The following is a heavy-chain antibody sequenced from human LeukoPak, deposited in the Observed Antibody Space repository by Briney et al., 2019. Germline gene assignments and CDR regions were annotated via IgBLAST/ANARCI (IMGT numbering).Heavy chain of an antibody. V-gene: IGHV4-4*07. CDR1: GGSISIYY. CDR3: AREPRYGPHVGFDY. Sequence: SETLSLTCTVSGGSISIYYWSWIRQPAGKGLEWIGRIYTSGSTNYNPSLKSRVTMSVDTSKNQFSLKLSSVTAADTAVYYCAREPRYGPHVGFDYWGQGTLVTVSS. D-gene: IGHD3-10*01. CDR2: IYTSGST. J-gene: IGHJ4*02.